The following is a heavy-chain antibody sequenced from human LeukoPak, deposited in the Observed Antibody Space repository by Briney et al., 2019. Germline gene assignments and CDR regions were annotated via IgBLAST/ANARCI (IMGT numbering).Heavy chain of an antibody. J-gene: IGHJ4*02. CDR2: ISGSGGST. V-gene: IGHV3-23*01. D-gene: IGHD1-26*01. CDR3: AKDLAGSGSYSFDY. CDR1: GFTFSSYA. Sequence: GGSLRLSCAASGFTFSSYAMNWVRQAPGRGLEWVSAISGSGGSTYYADSVKGRFTISRDNSKNTLYLQMNSLRAEDTAVYYCAKDLAGSGSYSFDYWGQGTLVTVSS.